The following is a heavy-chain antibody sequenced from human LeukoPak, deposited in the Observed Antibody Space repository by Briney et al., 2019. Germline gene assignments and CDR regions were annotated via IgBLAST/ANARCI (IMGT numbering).Heavy chain of an antibody. V-gene: IGHV1-8*01. CDR2: MNPNSGNT. D-gene: IGHD6-13*01. CDR3: ARGRSKYSSSWFTSGYYYMDV. Sequence: GASVKVSCKASGYTFTSYDINWARQATGQGLEWMGWMNPNSGNTGYAQKFQGRVTMTRNTSISTAYMELSSLRSEDTAVYYCARGRSKYSSSWFTSGYYYMDVWGKGTTVTVSS. J-gene: IGHJ6*03. CDR1: GYTFTSYD.